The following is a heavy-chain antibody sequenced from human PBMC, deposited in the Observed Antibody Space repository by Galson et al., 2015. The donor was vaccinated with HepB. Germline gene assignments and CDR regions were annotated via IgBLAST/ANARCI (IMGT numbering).Heavy chain of an antibody. Sequence: LRLSCAASGFTFSSYGMHWVRQAPGKGLEWVAVIWYDGSNKYYADSVKGRFTISRDNSKNTLYLQMNSLRAEDTAVYYCTRDFRGYNNFDSWGQGTLVTVSS. CDR2: IWYDGSNK. CDR1: GFTFSSYG. V-gene: IGHV3-33*01. CDR3: TRDFRGYNNFDS. D-gene: IGHD5-24*01. J-gene: IGHJ4*02.